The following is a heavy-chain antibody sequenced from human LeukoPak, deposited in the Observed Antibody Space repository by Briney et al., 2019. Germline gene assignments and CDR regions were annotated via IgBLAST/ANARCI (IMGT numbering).Heavy chain of an antibody. D-gene: IGHD2-15*01. V-gene: IGHV1-18*01. CDR1: GYTFTAYT. CDR3: GRPEPNRYSNSILYY. CDR2: ISTYNGYT. Sequence: ASVKVSCKASGYTFTAYTIIWVRQAPGQGLEWMGWISTYNGYTDYTQKLQGRLTMTTDTSTSTAYMELRSLTSDDTAVYFCGRPEPNRYSNSILYYWGQGTLVTVSS. J-gene: IGHJ4*02.